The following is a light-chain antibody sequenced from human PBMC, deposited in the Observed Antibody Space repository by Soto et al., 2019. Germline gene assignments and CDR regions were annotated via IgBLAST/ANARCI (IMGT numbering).Light chain of an antibody. CDR3: QQRTNWLT. CDR2: DAT. CDR1: QSVTWY. Sequence: EIVLTQSPATLSLSPGERATLSCRASQSVTWYLAWYQQKPGQAPRLLIYDATNRATGIPARFSGSGSGTDLTLTISRLEPEGFAVYYCQQRTNWLTFGGGTRVEI. J-gene: IGKJ4*01. V-gene: IGKV3-11*01.